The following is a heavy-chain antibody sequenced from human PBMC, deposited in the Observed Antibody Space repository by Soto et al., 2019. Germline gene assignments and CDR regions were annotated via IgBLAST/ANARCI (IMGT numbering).Heavy chain of an antibody. V-gene: IGHV4-59*01. CDR3: ARMAPPGDY. Sequence: SETLSLTCAVSGGSISSYYWSWIRQPPGKGLEWIGYIYYSGSTNYNPSLKSRVTISVDTSKNQFSLKLRSDDTAVYYCARMAPPGDYWGQGTLVTVSS. CDR2: IYYSGST. J-gene: IGHJ4*02. CDR1: GGSISSYY.